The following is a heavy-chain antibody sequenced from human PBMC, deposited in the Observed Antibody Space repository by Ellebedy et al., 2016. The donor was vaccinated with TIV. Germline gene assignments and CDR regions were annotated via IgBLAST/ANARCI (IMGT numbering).Heavy chain of an antibody. J-gene: IGHJ6*02. D-gene: IGHD1-1*01. Sequence: MPSETLSLTCTVSGGSISSSSYYWSWIRPPPGKGLEWIGYIYYSGSTNYNPSLKSRVTISVDTSKNQFSLKLSSVTAADTAVYYCARDTTTKRMDVWGQGTTVTVSS. V-gene: IGHV4-61*01. CDR3: ARDTTTKRMDV. CDR1: GGSISSSSYY. CDR2: IYYSGST.